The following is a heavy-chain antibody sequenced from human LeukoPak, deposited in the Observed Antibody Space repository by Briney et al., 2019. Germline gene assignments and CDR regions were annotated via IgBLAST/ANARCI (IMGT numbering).Heavy chain of an antibody. V-gene: IGHV1-69*13. CDR1: GGTFSRFA. D-gene: IGHD3-3*01. CDR3: ARDQDFRSGLYRRDFDS. Sequence: ASVRVSCMASGGTFSRFAISWVRQAPGQGLEWMGGVIAIFGTVNYTQKSQDSVTITADESTSTAYMELSSLGSEDTAVYYCARDQDFRSGLYRRDFDSWGQGTLVTVSS. J-gene: IGHJ4*02. CDR2: VIAIFGTV.